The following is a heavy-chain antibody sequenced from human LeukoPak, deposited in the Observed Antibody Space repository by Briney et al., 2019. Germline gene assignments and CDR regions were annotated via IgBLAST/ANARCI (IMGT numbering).Heavy chain of an antibody. Sequence: GGSLRLSCAASGFNFDAYAMSWVRQAPGKGLEWVSAISGSGGSTYYADSVKGRFTISRDNSKNTLYLQMNSLRAEDTAVYYCAKDLADYGDYTFDYWGQGTLVTVSS. J-gene: IGHJ4*02. D-gene: IGHD4-17*01. CDR2: ISGSGGST. CDR1: GFNFDAYA. V-gene: IGHV3-23*01. CDR3: AKDLADYGDYTFDY.